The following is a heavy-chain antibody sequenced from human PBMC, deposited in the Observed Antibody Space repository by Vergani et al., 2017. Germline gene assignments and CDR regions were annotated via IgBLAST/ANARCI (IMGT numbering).Heavy chain of an antibody. CDR2: IYYSGST. J-gene: IGHJ5*02. CDR3: ARHSAVEWLVKLGWIDP. D-gene: IGHD6-19*01. V-gene: IGHV4-39*01. Sequence: QLQLQESGPGLVKPSATLSLTCSVSGASIRSSNYYWGWIRQPPGKGLEWIASIYYSGSTYYNPSLKSRVTISVDTSKNQFSLELSSVTAADTAVYFCARHSAVEWLVKLGWIDPWGQGLLVTVSS. CDR1: GASIRSSNYY.